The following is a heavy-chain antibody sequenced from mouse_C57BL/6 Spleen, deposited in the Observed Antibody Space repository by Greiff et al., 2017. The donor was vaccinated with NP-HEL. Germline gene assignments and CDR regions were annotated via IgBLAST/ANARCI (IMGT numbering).Heavy chain of an antibody. Sequence: QVQLQQPGAELVKPGASVKLSCKASGYTFTSYWMHWVKQRPGQGLEWIGMIHPNSGSTNYNEKFKSKATLTVDKSSSTAYMQLSSLTSEDSAVYYCARDYDYGEGYAMDYWGQGTSVTVSS. V-gene: IGHV1-64*01. CDR2: IHPNSGST. CDR3: ARDYDYGEGYAMDY. CDR1: GYTFTSYW. D-gene: IGHD2-4*01. J-gene: IGHJ4*01.